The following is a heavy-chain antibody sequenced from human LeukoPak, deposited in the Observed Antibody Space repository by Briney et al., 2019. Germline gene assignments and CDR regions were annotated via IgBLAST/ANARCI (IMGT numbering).Heavy chain of an antibody. D-gene: IGHD6-13*01. Sequence: PGRSLRLSCAASGFTFSSYAVHWVRQAPGKGLEWVALISYDGSNKYYADSVKGRFTISRDNSKNTLYLQMNSLRAEDTAVFYCARAGSTSAWYYFEYWGQGTLVTVSS. CDR2: ISYDGSNK. V-gene: IGHV3-30-3*01. CDR3: ARAGSTSAWYYFEY. J-gene: IGHJ4*02. CDR1: GFTFSSYA.